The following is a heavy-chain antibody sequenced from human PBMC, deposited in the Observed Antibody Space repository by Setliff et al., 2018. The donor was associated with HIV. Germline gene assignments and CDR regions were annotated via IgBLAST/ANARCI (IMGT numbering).Heavy chain of an antibody. J-gene: IGHJ5*02. V-gene: IGHV4-38-2*01. CDR3: ARPRRVRSRAWYWFDI. Sequence: SETLSLTCAASGYSINSGFSRAWIRQPPGQGPQWIGSIYQSGSIYYNPSLQSRFTISVDSSKNQFSLNLFSVTAADTSVYYCARPRRVRSRAWYWFDIWGQGTLVTVSS. D-gene: IGHD6-19*01. CDR2: IYQSGSI. CDR1: GYSINSGFS.